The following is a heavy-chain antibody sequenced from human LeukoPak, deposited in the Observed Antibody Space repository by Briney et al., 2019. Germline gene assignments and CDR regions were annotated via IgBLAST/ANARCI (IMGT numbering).Heavy chain of an antibody. J-gene: IGHJ4*02. CDR3: ASVAGPFDY. V-gene: IGHV3-48*03. CDR2: ISSGGGTR. Sequence: PGGSLRLSCAASGFTFSSYQMNWVRQAPGNGLEWVSYISSGGGTRSYADSVRGRFTISRDNAKNSLYLQMNSLRAEDTAVYYCASVAGPFDYWGEGTVVSVSS. CDR1: GFTFSSYQ. D-gene: IGHD6-13*01.